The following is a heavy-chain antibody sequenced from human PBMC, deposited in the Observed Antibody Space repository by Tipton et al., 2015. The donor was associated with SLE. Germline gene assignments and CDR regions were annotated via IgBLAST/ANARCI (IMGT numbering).Heavy chain of an antibody. D-gene: IGHD3-10*01. Sequence: SLRLSCAASGFTFSSYWMSWVRQAPGKGLEWVSVIYSGGSTYYADSVKGRFTISRDNSKNTLYLQINSLRAEDTAVYYCARDRGFGDAFDIWGQGTMVTVSS. V-gene: IGHV3-53*01. J-gene: IGHJ3*02. CDR2: IYSGGST. CDR1: GFTFSSYW. CDR3: ARDRGFGDAFDI.